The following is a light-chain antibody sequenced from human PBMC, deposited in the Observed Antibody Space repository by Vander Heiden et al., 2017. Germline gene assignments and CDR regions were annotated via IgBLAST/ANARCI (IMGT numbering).Light chain of an antibody. CDR1: QGIRND. CDR2: GAS. J-gene: IGKJ1*01. Sequence: IQMTQSPSSLSASVGDRVTITCRASQGIRNDLGWYQQKPRKAPKLLIYGASSLHSGVPSRFSGSGSGTDFTLTISSLQPEDFATYYCLQDYNYPATFGQGTKVEIK. V-gene: IGKV1-6*01. CDR3: LQDYNYPAT.